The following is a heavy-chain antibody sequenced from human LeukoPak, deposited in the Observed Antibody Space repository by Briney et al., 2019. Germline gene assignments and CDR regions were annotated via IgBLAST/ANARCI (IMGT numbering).Heavy chain of an antibody. V-gene: IGHV1-2*02. J-gene: IGHJ5*02. D-gene: IGHD3-22*01. CDR2: INPNSGGT. Sequence: ASVKVSCKASGYTFNGYYMHWVRHAPGQGLEWMGWINPNSGGTNYAQKFQGRVTMTRDTSISTAYMELSRLRSDDTAVYYCARARRITMIVVANNWFDPWGQGTLVTVSS. CDR1: GYTFNGYY. CDR3: ARARRITMIVVANNWFDP.